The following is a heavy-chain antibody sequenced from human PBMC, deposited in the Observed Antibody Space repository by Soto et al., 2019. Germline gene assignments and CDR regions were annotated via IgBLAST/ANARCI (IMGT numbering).Heavy chain of an antibody. CDR3: ARRTSSSTYYFDY. CDR2: IDYSGTT. J-gene: IGHJ4*02. CDR1: GGSIISSILY. V-gene: IGHV4-39*02. D-gene: IGHD2-2*01. Sequence: QLQLQESGPGLVKPSETLSLTCTVSGGSIISSILYWGWIRQPPGRGLEWIGIIDYSGTTYYNPSLKSRLTMAVDTSKNHFSLNLISVTAADTAVYYCARRTSSSTYYFDYWGQGILVTVSS.